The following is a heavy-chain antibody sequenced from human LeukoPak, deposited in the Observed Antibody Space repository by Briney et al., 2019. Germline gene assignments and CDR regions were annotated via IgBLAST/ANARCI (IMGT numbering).Heavy chain of an antibody. CDR3: AKEASGYGYYFDY. J-gene: IGHJ4*02. CDR2: ISDSGGTT. D-gene: IGHD3-10*01. Sequence: GGSLRLSCAVSGFTFSSFAMSWVRQAPGKGLEWVSVISDSGGTTCYADSVKGRFTISRDNSKNTLYLQMSSLRAEDTAVYYCAKEASGYGYYFDYWGQGTLVTVSS. CDR1: GFTFSSFA. V-gene: IGHV3-23*01.